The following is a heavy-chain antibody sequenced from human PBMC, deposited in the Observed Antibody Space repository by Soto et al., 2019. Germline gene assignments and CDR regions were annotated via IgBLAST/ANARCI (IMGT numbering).Heavy chain of an antibody. CDR2: IYYTGST. J-gene: IGHJ4*02. V-gene: IGHV4-39*02. Sequence: QLQLQESGPGLVKPSETLSLTCSVSGGSISSDSAYWGWIRQPPGKGLEWIGNIYYTGSTYYSSSLRGRITISVDTSKNQFSLKLNSVTAADTSVYYCAREEHLTSGFDFWGRGTLITVSS. CDR1: GGSISSDSAY. D-gene: IGHD1-1*01. CDR3: AREEHLTSGFDF.